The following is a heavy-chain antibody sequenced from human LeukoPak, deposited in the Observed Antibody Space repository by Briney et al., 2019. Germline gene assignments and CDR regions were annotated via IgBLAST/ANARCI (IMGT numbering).Heavy chain of an antibody. D-gene: IGHD6-19*01. CDR1: DGSITNYY. V-gene: IGHV4-59*08. J-gene: IGHJ5*02. CDR2: THCSEST. Sequence: SETLSLTCTVSDGSITNYYWSWIRQTPGKGLEWIGFTHCSESTIYNPSLKSRVTMSVDTSKNHLSLKLNSVTAADTAVYYCARNAAVATSRTWFDPWGQGTLVTVSS. CDR3: ARNAAVATSRTWFDP.